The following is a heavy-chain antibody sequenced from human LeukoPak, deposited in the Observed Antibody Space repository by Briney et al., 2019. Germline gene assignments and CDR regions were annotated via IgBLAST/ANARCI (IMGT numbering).Heavy chain of an antibody. D-gene: IGHD3-22*01. CDR2: IYYSGST. V-gene: IGHV4-39*07. CDR3: ARDQYYYDSSGYSQFDY. J-gene: IGHJ4*02. Sequence: SETLSLTCTVSGGSISSSSYYWGWIRQPPGKGLEWIGIIYYSGSTYYNPSLKSRVTMSVDTSKNQFSLKLSSVTAADTAVYYCARDQYYYDSSGYSQFDYWGQGTLVTVSS. CDR1: GGSISSSSYY.